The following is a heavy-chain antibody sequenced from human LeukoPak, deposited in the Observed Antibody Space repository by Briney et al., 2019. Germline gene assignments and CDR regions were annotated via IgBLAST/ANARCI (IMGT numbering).Heavy chain of an antibody. CDR1: GFTFSSYG. J-gene: IGHJ4*02. CDR3: AKGPDLGVVDLFDY. V-gene: IGHV3-30*18. CDR2: ISYDGSNK. Sequence: PGRSLRLSCAASGFTFSSYGMHWVRQAPGKGLEWVAVISYDGSNKYYADSVKGRFTISRDNSKNTLYLQMNSLRAEDTAVYYCAKGPDLGVVDLFDYWGQGTLVTVSS. D-gene: IGHD3-3*01.